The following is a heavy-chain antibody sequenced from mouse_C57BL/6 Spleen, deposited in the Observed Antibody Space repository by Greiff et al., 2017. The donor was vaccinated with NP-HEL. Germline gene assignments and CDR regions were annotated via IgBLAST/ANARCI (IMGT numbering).Heavy chain of an antibody. J-gene: IGHJ4*01. V-gene: IGHV7-3*01. Sequence: EVQLVESGGGLVQPGGSLSLSCAASGFTFTDYYMSWVRQPPGKALEWLGFIRNKANGYTTEYSAYVKGRFTISRDKSQSILYLQMYALRAEDSATYYCARGLLHYAMDYWGQGTSVTVSS. CDR2: IRNKANGYTT. D-gene: IGHD2-1*01. CDR1: GFTFTDYY. CDR3: ARGLLHYAMDY.